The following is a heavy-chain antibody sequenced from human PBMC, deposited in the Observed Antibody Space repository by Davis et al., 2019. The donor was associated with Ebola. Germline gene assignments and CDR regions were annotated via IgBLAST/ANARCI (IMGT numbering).Heavy chain of an antibody. V-gene: IGHV3-23*01. J-gene: IGHJ4*02. D-gene: IGHD5-24*01. Sequence: GESLKISCAASGFTFSSYAMSWVRQAPGKGLEWVSAISGSGGSTYYADSVKGRFTISRHNSKNTLYLQMNSLRAEDTAVYYCARGRDGYNFRYWGQGTLVTVSS. CDR3: ARGRDGYNFRY. CDR1: GFTFSSYA. CDR2: ISGSGGST.